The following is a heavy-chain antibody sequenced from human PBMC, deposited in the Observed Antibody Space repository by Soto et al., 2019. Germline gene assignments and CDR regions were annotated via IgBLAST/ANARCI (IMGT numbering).Heavy chain of an antibody. V-gene: IGHV3-30*18. Sequence: QVQLVESGGGVVQPGRSLRLSCAASGFTFSSYGMHWVRQAPGKGLEWVAVISYDGSNKYYADSVKGRFTISRDNSKNTLYLQMNSLRAEDTAVYYCAKDDRYYGSGRNPHSLDYWGQGTLVTVSS. CDR1: GFTFSSYG. D-gene: IGHD3-10*01. J-gene: IGHJ4*02. CDR3: AKDDRYYGSGRNPHSLDY. CDR2: ISYDGSNK.